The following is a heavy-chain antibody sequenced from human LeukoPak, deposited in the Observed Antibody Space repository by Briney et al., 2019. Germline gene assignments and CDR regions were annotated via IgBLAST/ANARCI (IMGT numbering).Heavy chain of an antibody. V-gene: IGHV1-18*01. D-gene: IGHD3-10*01. J-gene: IGHJ5*02. Sequence: ASVKLSCTASGYTFTSYGISWVRQVPGQGLEWMGWISAYNGNTNYAQKLQGRVTMTTDTSTSTAYMELRSLRSDDTAVYYCARHERMVRGVIGVYGFDPWGQGTLVTVSS. CDR1: GYTFTSYG. CDR3: ARHERMVRGVIGVYGFDP. CDR2: ISAYNGNT.